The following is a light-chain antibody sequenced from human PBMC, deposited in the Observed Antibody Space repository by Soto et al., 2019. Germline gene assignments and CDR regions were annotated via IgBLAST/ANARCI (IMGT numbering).Light chain of an antibody. Sequence: DIQMTQSPSSLSASVGDRVTITCRASQSISSYLNWYQQKPGKAPNLLIYAASSLQSGVPSRFSGSGSGTDFTLTISSLQPEYFATYYCKQSYSTPPAFGGGTKVEIK. V-gene: IGKV1-39*01. CDR1: QSISSY. CDR3: KQSYSTPPA. J-gene: IGKJ4*01. CDR2: AAS.